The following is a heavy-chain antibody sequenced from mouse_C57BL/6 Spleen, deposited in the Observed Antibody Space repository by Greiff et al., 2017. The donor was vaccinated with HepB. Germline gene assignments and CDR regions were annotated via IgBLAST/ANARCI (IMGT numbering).Heavy chain of an antibody. CDR3: ALTLYYYGSSSYYAMDY. J-gene: IGHJ4*01. D-gene: IGHD1-1*01. V-gene: IGHV5-17*01. CDR2: ISSGSSII. CDR1: GFTFSDYG. Sequence: EVMLVESGGGLVKPGGSLKLSCAASGFTFSDYGMHWVRQAPEKGLEWVAYISSGSSIIYYADTVKGRFTISRDNAKNTLFLQMTSLRSEDTAMYDCALTLYYYGSSSYYAMDYWGQGTSVTVSS.